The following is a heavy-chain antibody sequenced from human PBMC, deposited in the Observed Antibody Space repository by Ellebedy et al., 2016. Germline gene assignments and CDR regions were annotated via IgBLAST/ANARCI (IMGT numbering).Heavy chain of an antibody. Sequence: GESLKISCAASGFTFSSYSMNWVRQAPGKGLEWVSYINSRHSSISYADSVKGRFTISRDNAKNSLYLQMNSLRAEDTAVYYCARVSYYYDSSGYYMGHGIDYWGQGTLVTVSS. CDR1: GFTFSSYS. J-gene: IGHJ4*02. V-gene: IGHV3-48*01. D-gene: IGHD3-22*01. CDR2: INSRHSSI. CDR3: ARVSYYYDSSGYYMGHGIDY.